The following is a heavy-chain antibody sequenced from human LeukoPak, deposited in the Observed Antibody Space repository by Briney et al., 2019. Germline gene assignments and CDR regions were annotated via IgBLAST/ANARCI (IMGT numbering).Heavy chain of an antibody. J-gene: IGHJ4*02. Sequence: ASVKVSCKASGYTFTGYYMHWVRQAPGQGLEWMGWMNPNSGNTGYAQKFQGRVTITRNTSISTAYMELSSLRSEDTAVYYCARGDYYDSSGYYDYWGQGTLVTVSS. D-gene: IGHD3-22*01. CDR2: MNPNSGNT. CDR3: ARGDYYDSSGYYDY. CDR1: GYTFTGYY. V-gene: IGHV1-8*03.